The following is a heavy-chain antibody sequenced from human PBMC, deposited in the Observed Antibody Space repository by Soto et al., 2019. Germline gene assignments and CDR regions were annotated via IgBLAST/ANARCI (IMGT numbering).Heavy chain of an antibody. CDR3: AKEVAVAGDFDY. CDR2: ISSDGNTK. J-gene: IGHJ4*01. D-gene: IGHD6-19*01. Sequence: QVRLVESGGGVVQPGRSLRLSCVASGFTFSSYGIHWVRQAPGKGLEWVAVISSDGNTKYYADSVKGRFTISRDNSKNTLYLQMDSLRPEDTAVYYCAKEVAVAGDFDYWGPGTLVTVSS. V-gene: IGHV3-30*18. CDR1: GFTFSSYG.